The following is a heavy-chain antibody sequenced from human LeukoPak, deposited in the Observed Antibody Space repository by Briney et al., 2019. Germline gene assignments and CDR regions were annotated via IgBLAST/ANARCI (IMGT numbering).Heavy chain of an antibody. CDR1: GGSISSYY. D-gene: IGHD2-15*01. Sequence: SETLSLTCTVSGGSISSYYWSWIRQPPGKGLEWIGYIYYSGSTNYNPSLKSRVTISVDTSKNQSSLKLSSVTAADTAVYYCASAEYSYCSGGSCHPGHFQHWGQGTLVTVSS. CDR2: IYYSGST. CDR3: ASAEYSYCSGGSCHPGHFQH. J-gene: IGHJ1*01. V-gene: IGHV4-59*01.